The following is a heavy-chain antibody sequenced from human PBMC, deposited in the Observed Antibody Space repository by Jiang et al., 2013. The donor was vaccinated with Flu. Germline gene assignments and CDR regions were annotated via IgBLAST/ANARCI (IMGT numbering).Heavy chain of an antibody. CDR3: ARAKIAVTFES. D-gene: IGHD2-21*01. V-gene: IGHV4-61*01. CDR2: VYYGGRS. Sequence: GLVKPSETLSLTCAVSGDSVTSGHYSWSWLRQPPGKGLEWIGYVYYGGRSNYNPSLRSRAFMSVDSSKNQFSLKLNSLTTEDTAVYYCARAKIAVTFESWGQGTLVTVSS. CDR1: GDSVTSGHYS. J-gene: IGHJ4*02.